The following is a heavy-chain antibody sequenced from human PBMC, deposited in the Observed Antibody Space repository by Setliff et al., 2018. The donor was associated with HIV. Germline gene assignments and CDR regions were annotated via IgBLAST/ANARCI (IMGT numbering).Heavy chain of an antibody. J-gene: IGHJ6*03. CDR3: ARVPTNPDFYYYYMDV. V-gene: IGHV4-61*09. CDR2: IHTSGST. Sequence: SETLSLTCSASSDSISSGSYYWSWIRLPAGKGLEWIGQIHTSGSTNYNPSLKSRVTISVDTSKNQFSLKLSSVTAADTAVYYCARVPTNPDFYYYYMDVWGKGTTVTVSS. CDR1: SDSISSGSYY.